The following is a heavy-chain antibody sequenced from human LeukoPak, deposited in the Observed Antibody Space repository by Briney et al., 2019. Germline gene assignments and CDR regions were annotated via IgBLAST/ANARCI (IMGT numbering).Heavy chain of an antibody. V-gene: IGHV1-8*01. CDR2: MNPNSGNT. D-gene: IGHD2-2*01. CDR1: GYTFTNYD. Sequence: ASVKVSCKSSGYTFTNYDINWVRQAAGQGLEWMGWMNPNSGNTGYAQKFQGRVTMTRNTSISTAYMELSSLKYEDTAVYYCARALRYCSTTSCQYYFDYWGQGTLVTVSS. J-gene: IGHJ4*02. CDR3: ARALRYCSTTSCQYYFDY.